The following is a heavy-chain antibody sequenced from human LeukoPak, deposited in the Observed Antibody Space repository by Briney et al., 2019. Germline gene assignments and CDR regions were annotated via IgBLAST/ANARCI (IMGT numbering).Heavy chain of an antibody. V-gene: IGHV3-74*01. CDR3: ARGEGYSGYDLNFDY. J-gene: IGHJ4*02. D-gene: IGHD5-12*01. CDR1: GFIFSSYW. Sequence: GGSLRLSCAASGFIFSSYWMHWVRQAPGKGLVWVSRINSDGSSTSYADSVKGRFTISRDNAKNTLYLQMNSLRAEDTAVYYCARGEGYSGYDLNFDYWGQGTLVTVSS. CDR2: INSDGSST.